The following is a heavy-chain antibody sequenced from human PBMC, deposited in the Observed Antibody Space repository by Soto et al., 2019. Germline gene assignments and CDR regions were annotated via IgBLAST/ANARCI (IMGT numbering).Heavy chain of an antibody. CDR1: GVSISTYY. Sequence: SETLSLTCTVSGVSISTYYWSWIRQPPGKGLEWIGYIYYSGSTNYNPSLKSRVTISVDTSKNQFSLKLSSVTAADTAVYYCARRYGGNFDYWGKGTLVTVSS. V-gene: IGHV4-59*12. CDR3: ARRYGGNFDY. J-gene: IGHJ4*02. D-gene: IGHD3-16*01. CDR2: IYYSGST.